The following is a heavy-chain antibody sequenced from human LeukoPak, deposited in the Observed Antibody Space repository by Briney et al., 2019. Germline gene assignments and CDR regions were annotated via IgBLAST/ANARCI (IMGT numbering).Heavy chain of an antibody. CDR1: AFTFRNYW. V-gene: IGHV3-7*01. CDR2: IKQDGSEK. D-gene: IGHD2-15*01. Sequence: GGSLRLSCAASAFTFRNYWMSWVRQAPGKGLEWVANIKQDGSEKYYVDSVRGRFTISRDNAKNSLYLQMNSLRAEDTAVYYCARYPGGYCSGGSCYSGYYYYYMDVWGKGTTVTISS. J-gene: IGHJ6*03. CDR3: ARYPGGYCSGGSCYSGYYYYYMDV.